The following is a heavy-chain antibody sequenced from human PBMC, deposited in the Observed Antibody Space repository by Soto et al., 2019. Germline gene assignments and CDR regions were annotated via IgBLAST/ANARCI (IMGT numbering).Heavy chain of an antibody. V-gene: IGHV3-21*01. Sequence: PGGSLRLSCAVSGFAFSTYSMNWVRQAPGKGLEWVSSISTRSSYIYYADSVKGRFTISRDNTENSLYLQMNSLRAEDTAVYYYAKGDIAAAGPPFDYWGQGTLVTVSS. CDR3: AKGDIAAAGPPFDY. D-gene: IGHD6-13*01. CDR2: ISTRSSYI. J-gene: IGHJ4*02. CDR1: GFAFSTYS.